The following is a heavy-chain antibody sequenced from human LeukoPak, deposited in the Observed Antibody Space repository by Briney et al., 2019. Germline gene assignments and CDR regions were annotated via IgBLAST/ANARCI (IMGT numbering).Heavy chain of an antibody. CDR2: ISAYNGNT. V-gene: IGHV1-18*01. CDR1: GYTFTSYG. D-gene: IGHD3-3*02. CDR3: ARDVLAEHWFDP. J-gene: IGHJ5*02. Sequence: ASVKVSCKASGYTFTSYGISWVRQAPGQGLEWMGWISAYNGNTNYAQKLQGRVTMTTDTSTSTVYMELRSLRSDDTAVYYCARDVLAEHWFDPWGQGTLVTVSS.